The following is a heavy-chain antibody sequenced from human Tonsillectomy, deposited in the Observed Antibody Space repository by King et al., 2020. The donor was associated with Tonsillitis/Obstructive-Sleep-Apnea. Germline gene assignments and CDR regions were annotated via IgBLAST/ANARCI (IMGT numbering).Heavy chain of an antibody. J-gene: IGHJ5*02. Sequence: VQLVESGGGLVQPGGSLRLSCAASGFTFGTYYMTWVRRAPGKGLEWVANIKQDGSERYYVDSVKGRFTISRDNAKNSLFLQMNSLRAEDTAVYYCAREEGWFDPWGQGALVIVSS. CDR2: IKQDGSER. V-gene: IGHV3-7*03. CDR3: AREEGWFDP. CDR1: GFTFGTYY.